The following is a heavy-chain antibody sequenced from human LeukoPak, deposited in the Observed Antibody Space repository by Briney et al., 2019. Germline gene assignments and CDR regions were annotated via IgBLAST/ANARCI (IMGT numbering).Heavy chain of an antibody. CDR1: GGTFSSYA. D-gene: IGHD3-16*01. CDR3: GGGATGEMEYYYMDV. V-gene: IGHV1-69*13. J-gene: IGHJ6*03. CDR2: IIPIFGTA. Sequence: GASVKVSCKASGGTFSSYAISWVRQAPGQGLEWMGGIIPIFGTANYAQKFQGRVTITADESTSTAYMELSSLRSEDTAVYYCGGGATGEMEYYYMDVWGKGTTVTVSS.